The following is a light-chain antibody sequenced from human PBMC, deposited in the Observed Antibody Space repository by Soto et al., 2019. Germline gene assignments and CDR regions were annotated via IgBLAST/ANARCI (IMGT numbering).Light chain of an antibody. J-gene: IGKJ2*02. CDR1: QSVSSY. CDR3: QLRSNWPCT. CDR2: DAS. Sequence: EIVLTQSPATLSLSPGERATLSCRASQSVSSYLAWYQQKPGQAPRLLIYDASNRATGIPARFSGSGSGTDFTLTISSLEPEDFAVYFCQLRSNWPCTFGQGTKLEIK. V-gene: IGKV3-11*01.